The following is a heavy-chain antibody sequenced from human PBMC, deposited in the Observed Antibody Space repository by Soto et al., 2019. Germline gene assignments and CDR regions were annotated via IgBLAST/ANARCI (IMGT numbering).Heavy chain of an antibody. Sequence: QVQLVQSGAEVKKPGASVKVSCKASGYTFTKYALHWVRQAPGQRLEWMGWINAGNGNTKYSQKFQGRATITRDTSASTSYMQLSSLRSEYTAVYYCARGEGYCSGGTCYRWFAPWGQGTLVTVSS. CDR2: INAGNGNT. J-gene: IGHJ5*02. D-gene: IGHD2-15*01. CDR3: ARGEGYCSGGTCYRWFAP. CDR1: GYTFTKYA. V-gene: IGHV1-3*01.